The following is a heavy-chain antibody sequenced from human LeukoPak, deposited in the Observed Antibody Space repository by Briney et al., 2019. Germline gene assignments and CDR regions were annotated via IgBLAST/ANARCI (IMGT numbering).Heavy chain of an antibody. D-gene: IGHD3-3*01. CDR2: IYYSGST. Sequence: SEALSLTCTVSGGSISSSSYYWGWIRQPPGKGLEWIGCIYYSGSTYYNPSLKSRVTISVDTSKNQFSLKLSSVTAADTAVYYCARSLPITIFGVVIENYYYYGMDVWGQGTTVTVSS. CDR1: GGSISSSSYY. J-gene: IGHJ6*02. V-gene: IGHV4-39*01. CDR3: ARSLPITIFGVVIENYYYYGMDV.